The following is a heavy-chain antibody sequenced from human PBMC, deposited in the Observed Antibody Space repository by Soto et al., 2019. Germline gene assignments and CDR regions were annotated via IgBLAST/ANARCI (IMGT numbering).Heavy chain of an antibody. D-gene: IGHD3-10*01. CDR2: TSGSGGST. V-gene: IGHV3-23*01. J-gene: IGHJ6*02. CDR3: AKFTWFGELVENYYYGMDV. Sequence: EVQLLESGGGLVQPGGSLRLSCAASGFTFSSYAMSWVRQAPGKGLEWVSATSGSGGSTYYADSVKGRFTISRDNSKNTLYLQMNSLRAEDTAVYYCAKFTWFGELVENYYYGMDVWGQGTTVTVSS. CDR1: GFTFSSYA.